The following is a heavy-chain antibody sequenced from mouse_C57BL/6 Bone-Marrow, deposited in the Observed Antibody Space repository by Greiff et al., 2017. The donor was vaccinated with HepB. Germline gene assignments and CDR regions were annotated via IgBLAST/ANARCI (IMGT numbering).Heavy chain of an antibody. J-gene: IGHJ2*01. CDR1: GYTFTSYW. V-gene: IGHV1-5*01. CDR3: ARSGLGAYYFDY. CDR2: IYPGNSDT. D-gene: IGHD3-3*01. Sequence: VQLQQSGTVLARPGASVKMSCKTSGYTFTSYWLHWVKQGPGQGLEWIGAIYPGNSDTSYNQKFKGKAKLTAVTSSSTAYMQLSSLTSEDSAVYYCARSGLGAYYFDYWGQGTTLTVSS.